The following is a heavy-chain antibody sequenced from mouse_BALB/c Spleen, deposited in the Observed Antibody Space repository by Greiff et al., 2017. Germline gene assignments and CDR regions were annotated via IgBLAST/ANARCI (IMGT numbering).Heavy chain of an antibody. D-gene: IGHD1-1*01. CDR3: APYYGSSNWYFDV. Sequence: VQGVESGAELARPGASVKMSCKASGYTFTSYTMHWVKQRPGQGLEWIGYINPSSGYTNYNQKFKDKATLTADKSSSTAYMQLSSLTSEDSAVYYCAPYYGSSNWYFDVWGAGTTVTVSS. CDR2: INPSSGYT. CDR1: GYTFTSYT. J-gene: IGHJ1*01. V-gene: IGHV1-4*01.